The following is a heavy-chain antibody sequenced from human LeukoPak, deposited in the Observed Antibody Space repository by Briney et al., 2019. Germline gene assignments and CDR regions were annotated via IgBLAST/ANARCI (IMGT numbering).Heavy chain of an antibody. V-gene: IGHV3-48*04. CDR3: ARGSLRGVTTLLDYYGMDV. CDR1: GFTFSSYG. J-gene: IGHJ6*02. CDR2: ISSSSSTI. D-gene: IGHD4-17*01. Sequence: PGGSLRLSCAASGFTFSSYGMHWVRQAPGKGLEWVSYISSSSSTIYYADSVKGRFTISRDNAKNSLYLRMNSLRAEDTAVYYCARGSLRGVTTLLDYYGMDVWGQGTTVTVSS.